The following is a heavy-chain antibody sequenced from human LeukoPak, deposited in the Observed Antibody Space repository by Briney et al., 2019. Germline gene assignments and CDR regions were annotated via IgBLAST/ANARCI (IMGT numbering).Heavy chain of an antibody. CDR3: ARVYSGYAGDY. V-gene: IGHV4-39*07. D-gene: IGHD5-12*01. Sequence: SETLSLTCTVSGDSISSSNYYWGWIRQPPGKGLEWIGSIYYSGSTYHNPSLKSRVTISVDTSKNQFSLKLTSVTAADTAVYYCARVYSGYAGDYWGQGTLVTVSS. J-gene: IGHJ4*02. CDR2: IYYSGST. CDR1: GDSISSSNYY.